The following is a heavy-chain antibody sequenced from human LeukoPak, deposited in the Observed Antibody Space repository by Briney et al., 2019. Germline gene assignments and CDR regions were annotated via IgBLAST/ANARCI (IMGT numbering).Heavy chain of an antibody. CDR1: GGSISSGGYY. V-gene: IGHV4-31*03. D-gene: IGHD7-27*01. CDR2: IYYSGST. CDR3: ARLPGDIVSYFDY. Sequence: SETLSLTCTVSGGSISSGGYYWSWIRQHPGKGLEWIGYIYYSGSTYYNPSLKSRVTISVDTSKNQFSLKLSSVTAADTAVYYCARLPGDIVSYFDYWGQGTLVTVSS. J-gene: IGHJ4*02.